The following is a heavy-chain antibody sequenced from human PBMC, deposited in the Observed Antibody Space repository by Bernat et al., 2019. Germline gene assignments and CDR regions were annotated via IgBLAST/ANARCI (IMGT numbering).Heavy chain of an antibody. CDR1: GFTFSTYA. D-gene: IGHD3-16*01. Sequence: EVQLLESGGDLVQPGGSLRLSCAASGFTFSTYAMNWVRQAPGKGLEWVSGISGNGDNTYYVDSVNGRFTISRDNSKNTMYLQMNSLRVEDTAIYFCAKGMGSDYVLGRLPDYCGQGTLVTVSS. CDR3: AKGMGSDYVLGRLPDY. CDR2: ISGNGDNT. J-gene: IGHJ4*02. V-gene: IGHV3-23*01.